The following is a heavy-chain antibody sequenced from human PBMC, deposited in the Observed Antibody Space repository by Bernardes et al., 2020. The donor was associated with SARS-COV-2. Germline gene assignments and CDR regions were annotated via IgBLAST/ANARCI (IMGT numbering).Heavy chain of an antibody. Sequence: SETLSLTCAVSGDSVSSSTWWIWVRQSPGVGLEYIGETYHTGTTKYKSSLKSRVTLSVDKSKNQFTLRLRSVTAADTAVYFCARGLSGYYDYWGQGTLVTVSS. CDR2: TYHTGTT. CDR1: GDSVSSSTW. V-gene: IGHV4-4*02. D-gene: IGHD3-3*01. J-gene: IGHJ4*02. CDR3: ARGLSGYYDY.